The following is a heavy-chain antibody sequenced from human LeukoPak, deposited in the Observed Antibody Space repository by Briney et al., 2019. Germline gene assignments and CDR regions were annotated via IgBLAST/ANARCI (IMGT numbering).Heavy chain of an antibody. J-gene: IGHJ4*02. CDR1: GGSFSGYY. Sequence: SETLSLTCAVYGGSFSGYYWSWIRQPPGKGLEWIGEINHSGSTNYNPSLKSRVTISVDTSKKQFSLKLSSVAAADTAVYYCARVGLGSDYWGQGTLVTVSS. V-gene: IGHV4-34*01. D-gene: IGHD3/OR15-3a*01. CDR2: INHSGST. CDR3: ARVGLGSDY.